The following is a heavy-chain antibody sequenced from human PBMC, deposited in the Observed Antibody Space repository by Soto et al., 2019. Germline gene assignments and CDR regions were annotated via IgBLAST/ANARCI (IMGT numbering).Heavy chain of an antibody. CDR3: ARVERGTATTVVDAFDI. V-gene: IGHV4-34*01. J-gene: IGHJ3*02. D-gene: IGHD1-1*01. CDR2: MSHSGGT. CDR1: GGFVSSGSYY. Sequence: QVQLQQWGAGLLKPSETLSLTCAVYGGFVSSGSYYWSWIRQPPGKGLEWIGEMSHSGGTHFNPCFKRRVTISVDTSKNQFSLKMSSVTAADTALYYCARVERGTATTVVDAFDIWGPGTMVTVSS.